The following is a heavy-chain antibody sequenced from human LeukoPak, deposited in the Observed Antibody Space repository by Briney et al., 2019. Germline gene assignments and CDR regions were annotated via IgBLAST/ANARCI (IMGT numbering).Heavy chain of an antibody. J-gene: IGHJ4*02. CDR1: GGSISNDNYY. V-gene: IGHV4-39*01. Sequence: PSETLSLTCTVSGGSISNDNYYWGWIRQPPWKGLEWIGSIYYSGSTYYNPSLKSRVTISVDTSKNQFSLKLSSVTAADTAVYYCARQWSNIWSGYWGQGTLVTVSS. CDR3: ARQWSNIWSGY. CDR2: IYYSGST. D-gene: IGHD3-3*01.